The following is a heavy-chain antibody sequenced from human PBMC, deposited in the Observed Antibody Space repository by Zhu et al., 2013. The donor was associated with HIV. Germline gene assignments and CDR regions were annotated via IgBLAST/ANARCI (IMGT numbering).Heavy chain of an antibody. J-gene: IGHJ6*03. V-gene: IGHV1-2*02. CDR3: ASSIAAGGVGWDYHYMDV. Sequence: QVQLVQSGTEVKRPGASVRISCEASGYIFRDFYIHWVRQAPGQGLEWMGWFNPKTFDTNYAQIFYDRVTLTGDTSLTTAYLDLTRLTSDDTAVYYCASSIAAGGVGWDYHYMDVWGKGATVTVSS. CDR2: FNPKTFDT. D-gene: IGHD6-13*01. CDR1: GYIFRDFY.